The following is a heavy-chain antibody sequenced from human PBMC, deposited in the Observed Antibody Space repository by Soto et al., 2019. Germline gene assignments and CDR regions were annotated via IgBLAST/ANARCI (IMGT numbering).Heavy chain of an antibody. CDR3: TRTPGDSSSGXSGYYYYYYMDV. D-gene: IGHD6-6*01. CDR2: ISYDGSNK. Sequence: LRLSCAASGFTFSSYAMHWVRQAPGKGLEWVAVISYDGSNKYYADSEKGRFTISRDNSKNTLYLQMNSLRAEDTAVYYCTRTPGDSSSGXSGYYYYYYMDVWGKGTTVTVSS. CDR1: GFTFSSYA. J-gene: IGHJ6*03. V-gene: IGHV3-30-3*01.